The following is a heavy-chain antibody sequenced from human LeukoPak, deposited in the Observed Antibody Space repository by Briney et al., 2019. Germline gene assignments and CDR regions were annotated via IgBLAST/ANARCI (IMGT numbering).Heavy chain of an antibody. CDR1: VYTFTGYY. J-gene: IGHJ5*02. CDR3: ARDGGYYSSSIKNWFDP. CDR2: INPNSGGT. V-gene: IGHV1-2*02. Sequence: ASVKVSCKASVYTFTGYYMHRVRQAPGQGLEWMGWINPNSGGTNYAQKFQGRVTMTRDTSISTAYMELSRLRSDDTAVYYCARDGGYYSSSIKNWFDPWGQGTLVTVSS. D-gene: IGHD6-6*01.